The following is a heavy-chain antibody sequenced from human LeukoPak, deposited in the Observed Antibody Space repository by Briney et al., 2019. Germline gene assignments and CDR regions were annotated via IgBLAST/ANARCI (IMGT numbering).Heavy chain of an antibody. V-gene: IGHV4-38-2*02. J-gene: IGHJ4*02. CDR2: IYHSGST. CDR1: GYSISSGYY. D-gene: IGHD6-13*01. CDR3: ARGQLIQGWDYFDY. Sequence: SETLSLTCTVSGYSISSGYYWGWIRQPPGKGLEWIGSIYHSGSTYYNPSLKSRVTISVDTSKNQFSLKLSSVTAADTAVYYCARGQLIQGWDYFDYWGQGTLVTVSS.